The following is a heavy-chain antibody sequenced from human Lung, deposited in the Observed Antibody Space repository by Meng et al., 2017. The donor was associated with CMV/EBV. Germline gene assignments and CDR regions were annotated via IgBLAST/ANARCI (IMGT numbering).Heavy chain of an antibody. J-gene: IGHJ6*02. D-gene: IGHD2-2*01. CDR1: SGSFSGYY. CDR3: SRGEGAIAVVPAANYYGMDV. V-gene: IGHV4-34*01. CDR2: INQSGSP. Sequence: SQXXSLTXAINSGSFSGYYWSWIRQPPGGAMEWIGEINQSGSPNYNPSLKSRVTMSIDTSEDQFSLKLSSVTAADTAVYYCSRGEGAIAVVPAANYYGMDVWGQGTTVTVSS.